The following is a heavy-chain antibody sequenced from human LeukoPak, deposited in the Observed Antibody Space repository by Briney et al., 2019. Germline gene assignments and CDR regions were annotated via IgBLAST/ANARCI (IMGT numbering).Heavy chain of an antibody. D-gene: IGHD5-24*01. J-gene: IGHJ4*02. Sequence: PGGSLRLSCAASGFTFKKYWMNWVRQVPGKGLECLGNIKEDGSETYYADSVKGRFTISRDNPKNLLFLQINSLRVGDTAVYYCARETPRRGETRDGYRWGQGTLVTVSS. CDR2: IKEDGSET. V-gene: IGHV3-7*01. CDR3: ARETPRRGETRDGYR. CDR1: GFTFKKYW.